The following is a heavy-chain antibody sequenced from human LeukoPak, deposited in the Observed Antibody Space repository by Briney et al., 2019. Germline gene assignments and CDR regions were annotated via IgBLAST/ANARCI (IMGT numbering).Heavy chain of an antibody. Sequence: PSETLSLTCTVSGDSIFSTTYYWGWIRQPPGKGLEWIGEINRSGTTNYNESLKSRVTMSVGTSKIQFSLRLNSVTAADTAVYYCARMPKHITILGVVAITPVWGQGTLVSVSS. CDR3: ARMPKHITILGVVAITPV. V-gene: IGHV4-39*07. CDR1: GDSIFSTTYY. CDR2: INRSGTT. D-gene: IGHD3-3*01. J-gene: IGHJ4*02.